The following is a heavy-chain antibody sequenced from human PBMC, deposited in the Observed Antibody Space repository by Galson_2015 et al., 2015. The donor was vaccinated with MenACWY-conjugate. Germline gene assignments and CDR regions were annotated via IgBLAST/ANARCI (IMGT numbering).Heavy chain of an antibody. J-gene: IGHJ6*02. CDR1: GFTVSSNY. D-gene: IGHD2-2*02. CDR2: IYSGGST. Sequence: SLRLSCAASGFTVSSNYMSWVRQAPGKGLEWVSVIYSGGSTYYADSVKGRFTISRDNSKNTLYLQMNSLRAEDTAVYYCARREVSIVVVPAAIPYYYGMDVWGQGTTVTVSS. V-gene: IGHV3-53*01. CDR3: ARREVSIVVVPAAIPYYYGMDV.